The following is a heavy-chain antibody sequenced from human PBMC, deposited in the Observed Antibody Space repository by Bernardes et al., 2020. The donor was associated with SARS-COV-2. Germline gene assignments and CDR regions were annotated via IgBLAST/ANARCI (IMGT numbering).Heavy chain of an antibody. V-gene: IGHV1-18*01. CDR2: INTYNGDT. CDR3: ARDRGLPGRIVGLTAPNDY. CDR1: GYSFTFYG. J-gene: IGHJ4*02. Sequence: ASVKVSCKASGYSFTFYGVTWVRQAPGQGLEWMGWINTYNGDTNYAQKLQGRVTMSTDTSTNTAYMELRSLRSDDTAMYYCARDRGLPGRIVGLTAPNDYWGQGAMVTVSS. D-gene: IGHD1-26*01.